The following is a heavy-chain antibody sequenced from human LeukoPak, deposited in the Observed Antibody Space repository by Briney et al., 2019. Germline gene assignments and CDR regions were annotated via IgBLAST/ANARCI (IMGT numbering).Heavy chain of an antibody. CDR2: VNPGDSDT. Sequence: GESLKISCKASGYSFTNYWVGWVRQMPGKGLEWMGIVNPGDSDTRYSPSLQGQVTISADKSISTAYLQWGSLKASDTAIYYCARQGPMVLFDIWGQGTMVTVS. J-gene: IGHJ3*02. V-gene: IGHV5-51*01. CDR3: ARQGPMVLFDI. CDR1: GYSFTNYW. D-gene: IGHD3-10*01.